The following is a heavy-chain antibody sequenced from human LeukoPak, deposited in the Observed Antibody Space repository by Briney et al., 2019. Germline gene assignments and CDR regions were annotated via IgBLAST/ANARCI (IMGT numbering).Heavy chain of an antibody. Sequence: GGSPRLSCAASGFTFSSYGMHWVRQAPGKGLEWVAVIWYDGSNKYYADSVKGRFTISRDNSKNTLYLQMNSLRAEDTAVYYCARDSIYGSGSYLHYFDYWGQGTLVTVSS. CDR2: IWYDGSNK. CDR3: ARDSIYGSGSYLHYFDY. CDR1: GFTFSSYG. J-gene: IGHJ4*02. V-gene: IGHV3-33*01. D-gene: IGHD3-10*01.